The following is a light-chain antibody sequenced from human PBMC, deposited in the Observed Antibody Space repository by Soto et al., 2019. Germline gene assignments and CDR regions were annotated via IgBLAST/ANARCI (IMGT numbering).Light chain of an antibody. V-gene: IGKV1-39*01. Sequence: DIQMTQSPSSLSASVGDRVTITCRASQSISNYLNWYQQKPGKAPKLLIYAASSMQSGVPSRFSGSGSETDCTLTISSLQPDDSATYYCQQSFSPLWTFGQGTKVKV. J-gene: IGKJ1*01. CDR1: QSISNY. CDR2: AAS. CDR3: QQSFSPLWT.